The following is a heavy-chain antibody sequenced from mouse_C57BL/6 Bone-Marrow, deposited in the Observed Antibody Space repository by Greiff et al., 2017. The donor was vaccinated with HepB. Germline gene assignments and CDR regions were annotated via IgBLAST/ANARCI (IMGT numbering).Heavy chain of an antibody. Sequence: VKLMESGPELVKPGASVKISCKASGYAFSSSWMNWVKQRPGKGLEWIGRIYPGDGDTNYNGKFKGKATLTADKSSSTAYMQLSSLTSEDSAVYFCARRGYYGYPDYWGQGTTLTVSS. D-gene: IGHD2-2*01. CDR3: ARRGYYGYPDY. CDR2: IYPGDGDT. V-gene: IGHV1-82*01. CDR1: GYAFSSSW. J-gene: IGHJ2*01.